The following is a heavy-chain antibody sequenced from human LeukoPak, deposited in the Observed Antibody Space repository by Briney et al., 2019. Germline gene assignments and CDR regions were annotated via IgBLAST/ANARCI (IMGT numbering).Heavy chain of an antibody. CDR3: AREMYYDSSGYDAFDI. J-gene: IGHJ3*02. V-gene: IGHV1-3*03. D-gene: IGHD3-22*01. CDR2: INAGNGNT. Sequence: ASVKVSCKASGYTFTSYAMHWVRQAPGQRLEWMGWINAGNGNTKYSQEFQGRVTITRDTSASTAYMELSSLRSEDMAVYYCAREMYYDSSGYDAFDIWGQGTMVTVSS. CDR1: GYTFTSYA.